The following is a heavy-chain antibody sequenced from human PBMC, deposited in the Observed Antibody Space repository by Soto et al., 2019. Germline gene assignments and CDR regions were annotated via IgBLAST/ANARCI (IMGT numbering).Heavy chain of an antibody. CDR3: STHYSSGLYGLYD. V-gene: IGHV4-31*03. J-gene: IGHJ4*02. Sequence: TLSLTCTVSGGSLSSGGYYRSWIRQHPGKGLEWIGYIYYSGSTYYNPSLKSRVTISVDTSKNQHSLKLSSVTAADTAVYYCSTHYSSGLYGLYDWGQGTLVTVSS. CDR2: IYYSGST. CDR1: GGSLSSGGYY. D-gene: IGHD6-19*01.